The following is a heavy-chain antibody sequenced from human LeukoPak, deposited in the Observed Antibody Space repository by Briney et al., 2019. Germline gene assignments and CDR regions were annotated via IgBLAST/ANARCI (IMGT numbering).Heavy chain of an antibody. CDR1: GFTLSSYR. CDR2: ISSSSSTI. D-gene: IGHD6-19*01. V-gene: IGHV3-48*01. CDR3: ARDGIAVAGESDY. Sequence: QPGGSLRLSCAASGFTLSSYRMNWVRQAPGKGLAWVSYISSSSSTIYYADSVKGRFTISRDNAKNSLYLQMNSLRAEDTAVYYCARDGIAVAGESDYWGQGTLVSGSS. J-gene: IGHJ4*02.